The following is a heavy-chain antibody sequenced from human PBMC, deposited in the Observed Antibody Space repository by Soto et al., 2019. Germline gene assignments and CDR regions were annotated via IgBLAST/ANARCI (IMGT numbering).Heavy chain of an antibody. CDR1: GXTFTTYG. V-gene: IGHV1-18*03. J-gene: IGHJ6*04. CDR3: ARSGDLPYYYYVMDF. D-gene: IGHD4-17*01. CDR2: ISGYNGNT. Sequence: ASVKVSCKASGXTFTTYGINWVRQAPGQGLEWMGWISGYNGNTKYAQKFQGRVTMTTDTSTNTAYMEVRSLRSDDMAGYYCARSGDLPYYYYVMDFGGKGPTVPVSS.